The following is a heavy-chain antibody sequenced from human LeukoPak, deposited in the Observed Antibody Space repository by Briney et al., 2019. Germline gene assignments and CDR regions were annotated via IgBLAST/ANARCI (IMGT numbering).Heavy chain of an antibody. J-gene: IGHJ4*02. D-gene: IGHD3-3*01. CDR2: VYRTGNT. CDR3: ASRSSIWSGYQDTLYYFDS. V-gene: IGHV4-4*07. Sequence: PSETLSLTCSVSGGSISAYYWSWIRQPAGKGLEWIGRVYRTGNTNYNPSLKSRVTISVDTSKNQFSLKLSSVTAADTAVYYCASRSSIWSGYQDTLYYFDSWGQGTLVTVSS. CDR1: GGSISAYY.